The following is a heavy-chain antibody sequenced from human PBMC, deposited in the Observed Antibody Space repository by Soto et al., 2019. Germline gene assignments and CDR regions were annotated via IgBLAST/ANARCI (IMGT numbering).Heavy chain of an antibody. Sequence: PSETLSLTCTVSGGSVSSGSYYWSWIRQPPGKGLEWIGYMYNSGSTNYNPSLKSRFTISVDTSKNQFSLKLSSVTAADTAAYYCAREGKPEAMDYYGMGVWGQGTTVTVS. D-gene: IGHD5-18*01. CDR3: AREGKPEAMDYYGMGV. CDR2: MYNSGST. J-gene: IGHJ6*02. CDR1: GGSVSSGSYY. V-gene: IGHV4-61*01.